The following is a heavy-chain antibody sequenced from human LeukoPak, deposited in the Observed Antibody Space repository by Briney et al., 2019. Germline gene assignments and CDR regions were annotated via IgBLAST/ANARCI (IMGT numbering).Heavy chain of an antibody. Sequence: GGSLRLSCAASGFTFSSYEMNWVRQAPGKGLEWVSYISSSGSTIYYADSVKGRFAISRDNAKNSLYVQMNSLRAEDTAVYYCARGVPGYCSGTSCYKDYYYMDVWGKGTTVTVSS. CDR3: ARGVPGYCSGTSCYKDYYYMDV. V-gene: IGHV3-48*03. D-gene: IGHD2-2*02. CDR2: ISSSGSTI. CDR1: GFTFSSYE. J-gene: IGHJ6*03.